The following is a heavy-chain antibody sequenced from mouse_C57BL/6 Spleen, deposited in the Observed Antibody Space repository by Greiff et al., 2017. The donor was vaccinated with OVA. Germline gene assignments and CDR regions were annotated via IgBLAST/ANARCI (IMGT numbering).Heavy chain of an antibody. V-gene: IGHV2-2*01. J-gene: IGHJ4*01. D-gene: IGHD1-1*01. CDR2: IWSGGST. Sequence: VQLQQSGPGLVQPSQSLSITCTVSGFSLTSYGVHWVRQSPGKGLEWLGVIWSGGSTDYNAAFISRLSISKDNSKSQVFLKMNSLQADDTAIYYCARNPYGTIYYAMDYWGQGTSVTVSS. CDR3: ARNPYGTIYYAMDY. CDR1: GFSLTSYG.